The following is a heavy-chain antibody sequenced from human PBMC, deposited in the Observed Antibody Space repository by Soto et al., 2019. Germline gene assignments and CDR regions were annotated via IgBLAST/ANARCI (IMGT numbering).Heavy chain of an antibody. J-gene: IGHJ6*02. CDR3: ARDTKDCSSTSCYTYYYYGMDV. CDR2: ISAYNGNT. D-gene: IGHD2-2*02. Sequence: ASVKVSCKASGYTFTSYGISWVRQAPGQGLEWMGWISAYNGNTNYAQKLQGRVAMTTDTSTSTAYMELRSLRSDDTAVYYCARDTKDCSSTSCYTYYYYGMDVWGQGTTVTVSS. V-gene: IGHV1-18*04. CDR1: GYTFTSYG.